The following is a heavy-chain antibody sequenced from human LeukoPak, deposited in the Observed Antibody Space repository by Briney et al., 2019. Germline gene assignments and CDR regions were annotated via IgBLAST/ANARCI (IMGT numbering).Heavy chain of an antibody. V-gene: IGHV3-20*01. J-gene: IGHJ3*02. D-gene: IGHD2-15*01. CDR3: AREKRYCSGDSCQRDAFDI. CDR2: INWNGGST. Sequence: GGSLRLSCAASGFIFDDYGMSWVRQAPGKGLEWVSGINWNGGSTSHADSVKGRFTISRDNAKNSLYMQMNSLRAEDTALYHCAREKRYCSGDSCQRDAFDIWGQGTMVTVSS. CDR1: GFIFDDYG.